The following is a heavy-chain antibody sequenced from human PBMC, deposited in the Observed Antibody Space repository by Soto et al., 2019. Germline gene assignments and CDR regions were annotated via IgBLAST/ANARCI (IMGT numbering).Heavy chain of an antibody. V-gene: IGHV1-24*01. D-gene: IGHD2-15*01. CDR1: GYTLTELS. Sequence: ASVKVSCKVSGYTLTELSMHWVRQAPGKGLEWMGGFDPEDGETIYAQKFQGRVTMTEDTSTDTAYMELSSLRSEDTAVYYCATYGPDIVVVVAGRGAFDIWGQGTMVTVSS. CDR2: FDPEDGET. J-gene: IGHJ3*02. CDR3: ATYGPDIVVVVAGRGAFDI.